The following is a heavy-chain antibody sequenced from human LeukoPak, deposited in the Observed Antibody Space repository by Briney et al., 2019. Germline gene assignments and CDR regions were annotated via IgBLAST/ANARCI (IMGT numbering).Heavy chain of an antibody. V-gene: IGHV1-2*02. CDR1: SYTFTNFG. D-gene: IGHD6-19*01. CDR3: ARFAVHRRLAVAGQFGLDY. J-gene: IGHJ4*02. Sequence: ASVKVSCKASSYTFTNFGINWVRQAPGQGLEWMGWINPNSGGTNYAQKFQGRVTMTRDTSTSTVYMELSSLRSGDTAVYYCARFAVHRRLAVAGQFGLDYWGQGTLVTVSS. CDR2: INPNSGGT.